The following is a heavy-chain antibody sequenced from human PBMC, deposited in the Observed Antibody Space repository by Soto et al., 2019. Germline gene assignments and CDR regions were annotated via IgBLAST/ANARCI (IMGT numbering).Heavy chain of an antibody. CDR3: ARVQLPNTIYFDY. D-gene: IGHD2-2*01. Sequence: GGSLRLSCAASGFTFSSYWMSWVRQAPGKGLEWVANIKQDGSEKYYVDSVKGRFTISRDNAKNSLYLQMNSLRAEDTAVYYCARVQLPNTIYFDYWGQGTLVTVSS. J-gene: IGHJ4*02. CDR1: GFTFSSYW. CDR2: IKQDGSEK. V-gene: IGHV3-7*01.